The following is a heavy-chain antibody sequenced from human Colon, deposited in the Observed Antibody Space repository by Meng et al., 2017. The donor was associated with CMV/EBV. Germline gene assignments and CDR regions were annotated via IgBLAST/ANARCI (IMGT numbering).Heavy chain of an antibody. D-gene: IGHD3-10*02. CDR2: AYYRSKWYF. CDR1: GDSVSTNSAA. J-gene: IGHJ4*02. V-gene: IGHV6-1*01. CDR3: ARGRNNDGGYYVFDF. Sequence: LRLSCAISGDSVSTNSAAWHWIRQSPSRGLEWLGRAYYRSKWYFDYTVSVKSRMTINPDTSKNQFSLQLNSVTPDDTAVYFCARGRNNDGGYYVFDFWGQGSLVTVSS.